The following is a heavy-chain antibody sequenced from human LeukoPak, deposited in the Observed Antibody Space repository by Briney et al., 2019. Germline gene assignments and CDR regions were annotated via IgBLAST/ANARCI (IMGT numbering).Heavy chain of an antibody. J-gene: IGHJ4*02. CDR2: IYSGGST. CDR3: ARAEKATIFDY. D-gene: IGHD5-24*01. Sequence: GGSLRLSCAASGFTVSSNYMSWVRQAPGKGLEWVSVIYSGGSTYYADSVKGRFTISGDNSKNTLYLQMNSLRAEDTAVYYCARAEKATIFDYWGQGTLVTVSS. V-gene: IGHV3-53*01. CDR1: GFTVSSNY.